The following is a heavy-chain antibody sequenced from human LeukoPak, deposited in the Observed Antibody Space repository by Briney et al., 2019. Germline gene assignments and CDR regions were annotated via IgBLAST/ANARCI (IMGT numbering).Heavy chain of an antibody. CDR1: GYTFTSYD. D-gene: IGHD3-10*01. CDR3: ARLTYEYVSGSYLYSRDNYYYMDV. CDR2: MNPNSGNT. J-gene: IGHJ6*03. Sequence: ASVKVSCKASGYTFTSYDINWVRQATGQGLEWMGWMNPNSGNTGYAQKFQGRVTMTRNTSISTAYMELRSLRSDDTAVYYCARLTYEYVSGSYLYSRDNYYYMDVWGKGTTVTVSS. V-gene: IGHV1-8*01.